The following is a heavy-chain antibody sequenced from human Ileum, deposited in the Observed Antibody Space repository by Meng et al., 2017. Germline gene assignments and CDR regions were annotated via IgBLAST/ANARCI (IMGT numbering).Heavy chain of an antibody. V-gene: IGHV3-66*02. D-gene: IGHD2-8*01. CDR1: GITVGSNH. J-gene: IGHJ4*02. CDR3: ARSPRGMD. CDR2: IYSGGKT. Sequence: GESLKISCAASGITVGSNHMSWVRQAPGRGLEWVSVIYSGGKTSYAESVKGRFTISRDNSKNTLYLQMKRLGTEDTAVYYCARSPRGMDWGQGTLVT.